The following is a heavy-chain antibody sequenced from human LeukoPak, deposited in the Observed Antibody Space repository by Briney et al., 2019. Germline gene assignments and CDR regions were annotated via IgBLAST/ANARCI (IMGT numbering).Heavy chain of an antibody. CDR2: IKSKTDGGTT. D-gene: IGHD2-8*01. J-gene: IGHJ4*02. Sequence: PGGFLRLSCAGSGFTLSKAWMSWVRQAPGKGLEWVGRIKSKTDGGTTDYAAPVKGRFTISRDDSKNTLYLQMNSLKTEDTAVYYCTTDRMVYAISIDYWGQGTLVTVSS. CDR3: TTDRMVYAISIDY. V-gene: IGHV3-15*01. CDR1: GFTLSKAW.